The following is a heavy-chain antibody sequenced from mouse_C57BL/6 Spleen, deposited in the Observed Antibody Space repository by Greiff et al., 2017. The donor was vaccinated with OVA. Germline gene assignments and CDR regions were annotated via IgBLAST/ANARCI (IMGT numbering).Heavy chain of an antibody. D-gene: IGHD5-1*01. CDR1: GYAFSSSW. Sequence: QVQLQQSGPELVKPGASVKISCKASGYAFSSSWMNWVKQRPGKGLEWIGRIYPGDGDTNYNGKFKGKATLTADKSTNTAYMQLSSLKSEDSAVYLCARSYHWLAYWGQGTLVTVSA. J-gene: IGHJ3*01. CDR3: ARSYHWLAY. V-gene: IGHV1-82*01. CDR2: IYPGDGDT.